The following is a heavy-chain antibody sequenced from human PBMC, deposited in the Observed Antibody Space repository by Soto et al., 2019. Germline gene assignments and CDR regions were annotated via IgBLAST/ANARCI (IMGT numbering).Heavy chain of an antibody. V-gene: IGHV3-9*01. CDR1: GFTFDDYA. CDR2: ISWNSGSI. Sequence: GGSLRLSCAASGFTFDDYAMHWVRQAPGKGLEWVSGISWNSGSIGYADSVKGRFTISRDNAKNSLYLQMNSLRAEDTALYYCAKGLRWLQYYYFDYWGQGTLVTVSS. CDR3: AKGLRWLQYYYFDY. D-gene: IGHD5-12*01. J-gene: IGHJ4*02.